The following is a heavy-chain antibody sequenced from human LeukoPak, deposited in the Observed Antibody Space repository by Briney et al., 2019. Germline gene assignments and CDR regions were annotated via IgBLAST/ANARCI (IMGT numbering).Heavy chain of an antibody. V-gene: IGHV4-39*01. CDR3: ARIFVWGPSSNFDY. Sequence: PSETLSLTCTVSGGSISSSSYYWGWIRQPPGKGLEWIGSIYYSGSTYYNPSLKSRVTISVDTSKNQFSLKLSSVTAADTAVYYCARIFVWGPSSNFDYWGQGTLVTVSS. CDR2: IYYSGST. J-gene: IGHJ4*02. CDR1: GGSISSSSYY. D-gene: IGHD3-16*01.